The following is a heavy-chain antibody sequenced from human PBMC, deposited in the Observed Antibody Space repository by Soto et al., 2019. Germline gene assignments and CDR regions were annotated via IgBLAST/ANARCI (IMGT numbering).Heavy chain of an antibody. D-gene: IGHD6-19*01. CDR1: GDSINSNYC. V-gene: IGHV4-4*02. CDR3: ARDTGWGLGY. J-gene: IGHJ4*02. Sequence: QVQLQESGPGLVRPSGTLSLTCAVSGDSINSNYCWTWVRQPPGKGLEWIAEIYYSGGTSYNPSRTSRVTISMDTSKNQFSLNLTSVTAADTAMYYGARDTGWGLGYWGQGTLVTVSS. CDR2: IYYSGGT.